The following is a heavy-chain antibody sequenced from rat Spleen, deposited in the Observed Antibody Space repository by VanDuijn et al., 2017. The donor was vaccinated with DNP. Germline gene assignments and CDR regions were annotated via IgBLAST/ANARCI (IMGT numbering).Heavy chain of an antibody. D-gene: IGHD1-7*01. CDR1: GFTFSNYG. V-gene: IGHV5S13*01. CDR3: ARRRYGYGLFDY. Sequence: EVQLVESGGGFVQPGRSLKLSCAASGFTFSNYGMAWVRQAPKKGLEWVASISASGGSTSYRDSVKGRFTISRDNAKSTLYLQMDSLRSEDTATYYCARRRYGYGLFDYWGQGGMVTVSS. J-gene: IGHJ2*01. CDR2: ISASGGST.